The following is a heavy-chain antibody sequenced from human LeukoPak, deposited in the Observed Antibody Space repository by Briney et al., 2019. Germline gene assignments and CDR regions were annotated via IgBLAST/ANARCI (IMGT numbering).Heavy chain of an antibody. CDR2: MNPNSGNT. CDR1: GYTFTSYD. CDR3: ARDRDSSGYYYDY. Sequence: GASVKVSCKASGYTFTSYDINWVRQATGQGLEWMGWMNPNSGNTGYAQKFQGRVTMTRNTSISTAYMELSSLRSEDTAVYYCARDRDSSGYYYDYWGQGTLVTVSS. D-gene: IGHD3-22*01. J-gene: IGHJ4*02. V-gene: IGHV1-8*01.